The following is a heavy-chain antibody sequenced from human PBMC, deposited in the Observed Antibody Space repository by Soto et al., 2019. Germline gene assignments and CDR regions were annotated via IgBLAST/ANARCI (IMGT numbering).Heavy chain of an antibody. Sequence: GGSLRLSCAASGFTFSSYSMNWVRQAPGKGLEWVSSISSSSSYIYYAGSVKGRFTISRDNAKNSLYLQMNSLRAEDTAVYYCARSDIVDSGSDYWGQGTLVTVSS. CDR2: ISSSSSYI. V-gene: IGHV3-21*01. J-gene: IGHJ4*02. D-gene: IGHD2-21*01. CDR3: ARSDIVDSGSDY. CDR1: GFTFSSYS.